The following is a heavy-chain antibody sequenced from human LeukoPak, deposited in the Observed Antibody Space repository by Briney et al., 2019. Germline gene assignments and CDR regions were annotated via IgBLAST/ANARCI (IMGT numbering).Heavy chain of an antibody. J-gene: IGHJ4*02. V-gene: IGHV1-8*02. CDR2: MNPNSGNT. CDR1: GYTFTSYD. Sequence: GASLKLSCKASGYTFTSYDMNWVRQATGKGLEWMAWMNPNSGNTDYAQKVQGRVTITRNTSISTAYMELSSLRSEDTAVYYCARGHCGSYSDYWGQGGLVTVCS. D-gene: IGHD1-26*01. CDR3: ARGHCGSYSDY.